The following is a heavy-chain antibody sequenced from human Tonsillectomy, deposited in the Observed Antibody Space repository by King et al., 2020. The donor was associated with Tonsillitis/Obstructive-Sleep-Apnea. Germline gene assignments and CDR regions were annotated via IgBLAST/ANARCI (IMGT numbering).Heavy chain of an antibody. Sequence: IQLVQSGAEVKKSGESLRISCKGSGYNFIWISWVRQMPGKGLEWMGRIDPSDSYSNYNPSFQDHVTMSADKSINTAYLQWSSLKVSDTAIYYCASLSDSQSPDAFDIWGQGTTVTVSS. CDR1: GYNFIW. J-gene: IGHJ3*02. V-gene: IGHV5-10-1*01. D-gene: IGHD2-21*02. CDR3: ASLSDSQSPDAFDI. CDR2: IDPSDSYS.